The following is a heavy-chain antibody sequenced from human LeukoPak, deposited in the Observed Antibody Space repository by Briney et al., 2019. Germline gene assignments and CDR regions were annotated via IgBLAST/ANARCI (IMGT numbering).Heavy chain of an antibody. Sequence: PSETLSLTWTVSGDSISSSSYYWGWIRQPPGKGLEWIGYIYHSGSTYYNPSLKSRVTISVDRSKNQFSLKLSSVTAADTAVYYCAREGGDILTGYVIDYWGQGTLVTVSS. CDR2: IYHSGST. D-gene: IGHD3-9*01. V-gene: IGHV4-39*07. CDR1: GDSISSSSYY. CDR3: AREGGDILTGYVIDY. J-gene: IGHJ4*02.